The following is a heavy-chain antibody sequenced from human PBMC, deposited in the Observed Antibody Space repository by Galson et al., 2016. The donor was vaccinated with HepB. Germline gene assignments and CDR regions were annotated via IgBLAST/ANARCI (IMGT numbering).Heavy chain of an antibody. J-gene: IGHJ6*02. Sequence: SETLSLTCTVSGASISGYYLSWIRQPPGKGLEWIGYIYYSGRTNYNPSLKSRVTTSVDPSKNQFSLKLSSVTAADTAAYYCARDDSGGWYGFHYGMDVWGQGTTVTVSS. CDR2: IYYSGRT. V-gene: IGHV4-59*01. CDR3: ARDDSGGWYGFHYGMDV. D-gene: IGHD6-19*01. CDR1: GASISGYY.